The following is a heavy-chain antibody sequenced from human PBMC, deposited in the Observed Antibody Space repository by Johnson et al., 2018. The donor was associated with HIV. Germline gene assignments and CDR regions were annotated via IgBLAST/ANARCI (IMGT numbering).Heavy chain of an antibody. J-gene: IGHJ3*02. CDR2: ISYDGSNK. CDR1: GIIFSHYG. CDR3: AKLPVLYGDFDDAFNI. D-gene: IGHD4-17*01. V-gene: IGHV3-30*18. Sequence: QMQLVESGGGVVQPGRSLRLSCAVSGIIFSHYGMHWVRQAPGKGLEWVALISYDGSNKYYADSVKGRFTISRDNSKNTLYLQMNSLRAEDTAVYYCAKLPVLYGDFDDAFNIWGQGTMVTVSS.